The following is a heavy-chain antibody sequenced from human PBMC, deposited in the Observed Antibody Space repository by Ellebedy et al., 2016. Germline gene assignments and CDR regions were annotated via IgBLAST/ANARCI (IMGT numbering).Heavy chain of an antibody. D-gene: IGHD3-22*01. Sequence: GESLKISXVVSGFIFSSYTLNWVRRTPGKGLEWVSSISSDTRHIYYAHSVKGRFTISRDNHKNSLFLQMNSLRAEDTGVYYCVRGHDTSGDYWGQGTLVTVSS. CDR3: VRGHDTSGDY. V-gene: IGHV3-21*06. CDR2: ISSDTRHI. CDR1: GFIFSSYT. J-gene: IGHJ4*02.